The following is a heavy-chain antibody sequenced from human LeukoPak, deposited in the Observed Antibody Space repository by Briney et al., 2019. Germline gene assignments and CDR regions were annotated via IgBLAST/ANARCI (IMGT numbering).Heavy chain of an antibody. J-gene: IGHJ4*02. CDR3: ARAPHYYGSGLYYFDY. D-gene: IGHD3-10*01. CDR1: GFTFSSYA. CDR2: IAYDGGNK. V-gene: IGHV3-30-3*01. Sequence: GGSLRLSCAASGFTFSSYAMHWVRQAPGKGLEWVAVIAYDGGNKYYADSVKGRFTISRDDSKNTLYLQMNSLKAEDTAVYYCARAPHYYGSGLYYFDYWGQGTLVTVSS.